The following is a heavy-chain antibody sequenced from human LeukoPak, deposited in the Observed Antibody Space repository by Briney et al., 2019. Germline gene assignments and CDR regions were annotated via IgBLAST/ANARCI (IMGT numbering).Heavy chain of an antibody. CDR1: GFTFSSSW. D-gene: IGHD3-10*01. J-gene: IGHJ4*02. V-gene: IGHV3-74*01. CDR2: IKSDGTTI. CDR3: ASPFGAPGY. Sequence: PGGSLRLSCAASGFTFSSSWMHWIRQAPGKGLVWVSLIKSDGTTIHYADSVKGRFTISRDNAKNTLFLQMNSLRPEDTAVYYCASPFGAPGYWGQGTLVTVSP.